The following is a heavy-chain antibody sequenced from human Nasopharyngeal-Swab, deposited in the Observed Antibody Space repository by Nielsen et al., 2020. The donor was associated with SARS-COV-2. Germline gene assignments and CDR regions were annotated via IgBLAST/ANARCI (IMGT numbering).Heavy chain of an antibody. CDR3: ARAGDIRYYYYGMDV. J-gene: IGHJ6*02. V-gene: IGHV4-34*01. CDR2: INHSGST. D-gene: IGHD2-21*01. Sequence: SRQPPGKGLEWIGEINHSGSTNYNPSLKSRVTISVDTSKNQFSLKLSSVTAADTAVYYCARAGDIRYYYYGMDVWGQGTTVTVSS.